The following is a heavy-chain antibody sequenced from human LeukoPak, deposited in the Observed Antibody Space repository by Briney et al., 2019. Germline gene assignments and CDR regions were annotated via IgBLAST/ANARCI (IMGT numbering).Heavy chain of an antibody. CDR2: IIPIFGIA. V-gene: IGHV1-69*04. D-gene: IGHD3-3*01. J-gene: IGHJ6*02. Sequence: ASVKVSCKASGGTFSSYAISWVRQAPGQGREWMGRIIPIFGIANYAQKFQGRVTITADKSTSTAYMELSSLRSEDTAVYYCASSIFGVVQGYYYYCMDVWGQGTTVTVSS. CDR3: ASSIFGVVQGYYYYCMDV. CDR1: GGTFSSYA.